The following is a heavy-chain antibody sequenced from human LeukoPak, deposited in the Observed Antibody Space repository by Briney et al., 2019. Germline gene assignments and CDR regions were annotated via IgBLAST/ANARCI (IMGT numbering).Heavy chain of an antibody. V-gene: IGHV3-21*01. CDR1: GFTFSSYS. D-gene: IGHD2-2*01. Sequence: GGSLRLSCAASGFTFSSYSMNWVRQAPGKGLEWVSSISSSSSYMYYADSVKGRFTISRDNAKNSLYLRMNSLRAEDTAVYYCARSTSCYDYWGQGTLVTVSS. CDR3: ARSTSCYDY. J-gene: IGHJ4*02. CDR2: ISSSSSYM.